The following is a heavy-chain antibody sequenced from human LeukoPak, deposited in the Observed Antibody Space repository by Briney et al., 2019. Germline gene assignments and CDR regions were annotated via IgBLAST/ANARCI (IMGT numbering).Heavy chain of an antibody. CDR2: FHPEDGET. J-gene: IGHJ4*02. D-gene: IGHD3-22*01. CDR1: GYTVTELS. V-gene: IGHV1-24*01. Sequence: GASVKVSCKVSGYTVTELSMHWVRQSPGKGLEWMGGFHPEDGETIYAQKFQGRVTMTEDTSTDTAYMELSSLRSEDTAVYYCATPPIYYYDSSGYLSWVYWGQGTLVTVSS. CDR3: ATPPIYYYDSSGYLSWVY.